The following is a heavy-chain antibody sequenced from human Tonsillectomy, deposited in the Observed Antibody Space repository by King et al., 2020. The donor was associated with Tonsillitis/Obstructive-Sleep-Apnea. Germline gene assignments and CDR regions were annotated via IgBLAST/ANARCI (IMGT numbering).Heavy chain of an antibody. V-gene: IGHV1-3*01. Sequence: QLVQSGAEVKKPGASVKVSCKASGYTFTTYAMHWVRQAPGQRLEWMGWINAVTGNTKYSHKFQGRVTITRDTSASTAYMELDSLRSEDTAVYYCARLGELSDFDYWGQGTLVTVSS. CDR1: GYTFTTYA. CDR2: INAVTGNT. D-gene: IGHD3-10*01. CDR3: ARLGELSDFDY. J-gene: IGHJ4*02.